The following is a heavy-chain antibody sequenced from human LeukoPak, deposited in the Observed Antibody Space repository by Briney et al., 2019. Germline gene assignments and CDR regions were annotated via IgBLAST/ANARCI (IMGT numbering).Heavy chain of an antibody. CDR1: GYTFTSYY. CDR2: INPSGGST. CDR3: ARLSEADITMIECYFDY. J-gene: IGHJ4*02. D-gene: IGHD3-22*01. V-gene: IGHV1-46*01. Sequence: ASVKVSCKASGYTFTSYYMHWVRQAPGQGLEWMGIINPSGGSTSYAQKFQGRVTMTRDTSTSTVYMELSSLRSEDTAVYYCARLSEADITMIECYFDYWGQGTLVTVSS.